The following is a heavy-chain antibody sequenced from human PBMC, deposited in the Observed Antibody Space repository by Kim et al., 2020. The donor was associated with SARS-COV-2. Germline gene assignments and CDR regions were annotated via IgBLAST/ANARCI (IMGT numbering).Heavy chain of an antibody. J-gene: IGHJ6*02. V-gene: IGHV6-1*01. CDR1: GDSVSSNSAA. D-gene: IGHD6-19*01. CDR3: ARVEEQWLATYYYYGMDV. Sequence: SQTLSLTCVISGDSVSSNSAAWNWIRQSPSRGLEWLGRTYYRSKWYNDYAVSVKSRITINPDTSKNQFSLQLNSVTPEDTAVYYCARVEEQWLATYYYYGMDVWGQGTTVTVSS. CDR2: TYYRSKWYN.